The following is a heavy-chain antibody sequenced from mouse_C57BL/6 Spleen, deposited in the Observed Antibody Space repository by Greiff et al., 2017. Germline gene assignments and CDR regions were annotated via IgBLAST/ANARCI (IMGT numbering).Heavy chain of an antibody. V-gene: IGHV2-3*01. Sequence: QVQLQQSGPGLVAPSQSLSITCNVSGFSLTSYGVSWVRQPPGKCLEWLGVIWGDWSTNYPSALISRLSISTDNSKSQVFFRLNSLQTDDTGTYFCAKEGDSNYERRAMDYWGQGTSVTVSS. D-gene: IGHD2-5*01. CDR2: IWGDWST. J-gene: IGHJ4*01. CDR3: AKEGDSNYERRAMDY. CDR1: GFSLTSYG.